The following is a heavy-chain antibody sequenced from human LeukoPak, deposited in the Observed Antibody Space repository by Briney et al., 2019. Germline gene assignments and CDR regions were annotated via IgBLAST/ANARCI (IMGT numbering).Heavy chain of an antibody. J-gene: IGHJ4*02. CDR3: ARAIAAAGSFDY. D-gene: IGHD6-13*01. V-gene: IGHV3-21*01. Sequence: GGSLRLSCAASGFTFSSYSMNWVRQAPGKGLEWVSSISSSSSYIYYADSVKGRFTISRDNAKNSLYLQMNSLRAEDTAVYYCARAIAAAGSFDYWGQGTLVTVSS. CDR1: GFTFSSYS. CDR2: ISSSSSYI.